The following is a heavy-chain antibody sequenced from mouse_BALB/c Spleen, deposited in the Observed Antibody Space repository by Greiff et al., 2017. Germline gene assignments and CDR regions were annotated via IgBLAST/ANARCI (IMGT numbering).Heavy chain of an antibody. CDR1: GFNIKDYY. CDR3: NAAYYGNYEGFAY. D-gene: IGHD2-10*01. Sequence: EVKVVESGAELVRSGASVKLSCTASGFNIKDYYMHWVKQRPEQGLEWIGWIDPENGDTEYAPKFQGKATMTADTSSNTAYLQLSSLTSEDTAVYYCNAAYYGNYEGFAYWGQGTLVTVSA. V-gene: IGHV14-4*02. J-gene: IGHJ3*01. CDR2: IDPENGDT.